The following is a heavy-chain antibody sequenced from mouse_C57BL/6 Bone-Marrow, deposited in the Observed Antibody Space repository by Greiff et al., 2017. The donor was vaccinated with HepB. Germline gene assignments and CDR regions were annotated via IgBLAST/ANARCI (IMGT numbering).Heavy chain of an antibody. CDR2: ISDGGSYT. J-gene: IGHJ2*01. D-gene: IGHD2-12*01. Sequence: EVHLVESGGGLVKPGGSLKLSCAASGFTFSSYAMSWVRQTPEKRLEWVATISDGGSYTYYPDNVKGRFTISRDNAKNNLYLQMSHLKSEDTAMYYCARVLPTIIFDYWGQGTTLTVSS. V-gene: IGHV5-4*01. CDR3: ARVLPTIIFDY. CDR1: GFTFSSYA.